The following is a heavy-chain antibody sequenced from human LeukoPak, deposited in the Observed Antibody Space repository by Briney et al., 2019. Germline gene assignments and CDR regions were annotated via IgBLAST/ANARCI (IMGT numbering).Heavy chain of an antibody. CDR2: LSGSGSGT. CDR3: AKQGFIGDGDYK. Sequence: QPGGSLRLSCAGSGFTFSSYALSWVRQVPGKGLEWVSALSGSGSGTHYADSVKGRFTISRDNSKNTLFLQMNSLRAEDTAVYYCAKQGFIGDGDYKWGQGTLVTVSS. V-gene: IGHV3-23*01. J-gene: IGHJ4*02. D-gene: IGHD4-17*01. CDR1: GFTFSSYA.